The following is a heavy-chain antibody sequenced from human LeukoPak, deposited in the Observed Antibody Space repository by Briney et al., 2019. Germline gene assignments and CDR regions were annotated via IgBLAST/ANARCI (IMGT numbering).Heavy chain of an antibody. CDR3: ARSLLRYFDWLLSY. J-gene: IGHJ4*02. CDR1: GFTFSSYS. CDR2: ISSSSSYI. D-gene: IGHD3-9*01. V-gene: IGHV3-21*01. Sequence: GGSLRLSCAASGFTFSSYSMNWVRQAPGKGLEWVSSISSSSSYIYYADSVRGRFTISRDNAKNSLYLQMNSLRAEDTAVYYCARSLLRYFDWLLSYWGQGTLVTVSS.